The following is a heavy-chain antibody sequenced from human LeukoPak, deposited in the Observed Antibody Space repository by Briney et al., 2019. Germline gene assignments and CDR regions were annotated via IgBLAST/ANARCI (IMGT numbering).Heavy chain of an antibody. CDR1: GYIFTRYD. D-gene: IGHD6-19*01. CDR3: VRESTIEVAGSDAFDI. CDR2: VNPNNGNT. V-gene: IGHV1-8*01. J-gene: IGHJ3*02. Sequence: ASVKVSCKASGYIFTRYDINWVRQAPGQGLEWMGWVNPNNGNTVFAQKFQGRVTMSRNTSISTAYMELRSLRSEGTAVYYCVRESTIEVAGSDAFDIWGQGTKVIVSS.